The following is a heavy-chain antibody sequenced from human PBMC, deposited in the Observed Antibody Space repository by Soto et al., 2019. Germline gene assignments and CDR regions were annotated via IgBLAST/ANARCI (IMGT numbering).Heavy chain of an antibody. D-gene: IGHD3-3*01. Sequence: PSETLSLTCAVYGGSFSGYYWSWIRQPPGKGLEWIGEINHSGSTNYNPSLKSRVTISVDTSKNQFSLKLSSVTAADTAVYYCARGRIPIFGTQFKDFDYWGQGTLVTVSS. CDR1: GGSFSGYY. CDR2: INHSGST. V-gene: IGHV4-34*01. J-gene: IGHJ4*02. CDR3: ARGRIPIFGTQFKDFDY.